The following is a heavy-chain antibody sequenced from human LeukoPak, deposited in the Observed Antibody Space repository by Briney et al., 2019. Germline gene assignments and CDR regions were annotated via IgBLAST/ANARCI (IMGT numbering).Heavy chain of an antibody. CDR2: ISWNSGSI. D-gene: IGHD6-19*01. Sequence: GGSLRLSCAASGFTFDDYAMHWVRQAPGKGLEWVSGISWNSGSIGYADSVKGRFTISRDNAKNSLYLQMNSLRAEDTALYYCAKSSSGWLVSYYFDYWGQGTLVTVSS. J-gene: IGHJ4*02. V-gene: IGHV3-9*01. CDR3: AKSSSGWLVSYYFDY. CDR1: GFTFDDYA.